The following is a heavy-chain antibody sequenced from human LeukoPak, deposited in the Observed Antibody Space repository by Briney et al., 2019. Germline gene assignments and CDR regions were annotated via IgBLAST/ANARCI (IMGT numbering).Heavy chain of an antibody. Sequence: GGSLRLSCAASGFTFSSYGMHWVRQAPGKGLEWVAVISYDGSNKYYADSVKGRFTISRDNSKNTLYLQMNSLRAEDTAVYYCAKDGGSGSYSTGYFDYWGQGTLVTVSS. CDR1: GFTFSSYG. J-gene: IGHJ4*02. CDR2: ISYDGSNK. D-gene: IGHD3-10*01. CDR3: AKDGGSGSYSTGYFDY. V-gene: IGHV3-30*18.